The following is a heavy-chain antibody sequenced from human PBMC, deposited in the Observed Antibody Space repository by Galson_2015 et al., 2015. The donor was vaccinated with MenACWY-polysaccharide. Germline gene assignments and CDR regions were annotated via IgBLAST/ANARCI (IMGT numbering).Heavy chain of an antibody. CDR3: ARDTPGYCSGGSCEDLDY. D-gene: IGHD2-15*01. CDR2: FNAGNGNT. V-gene: IGHV1-3*01. Sequence: KASGYTFATYAMPWVRQAPGQRPEWMGWFNAGNGNTKYSQKFQGRLTITWDTSASTAYMDLSSLRSEDTAVYYCARDTPGYCSGGSCEDLDYWGQGTLVTVSS. J-gene: IGHJ4*02. CDR1: GYTFATYA.